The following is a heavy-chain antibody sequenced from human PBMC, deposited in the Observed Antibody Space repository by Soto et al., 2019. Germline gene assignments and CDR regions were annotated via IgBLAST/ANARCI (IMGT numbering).Heavy chain of an antibody. CDR3: AKGSPVVAAVAWCDP. CDR1: GFTFADYA. Sequence: EVQLLESGGGLVQPGGSLRLSCAASGFTFADYAMTWVRQAPGKGLEWVSAISGSGGSTYYADSVKGRFTISRDNSKNALYLKMNSRSAEDTAVYYWAKGSPVVAAVAWCDPWGQGNLVTVSS. V-gene: IGHV3-23*01. J-gene: IGHJ5*02. CDR2: ISGSGGST. D-gene: IGHD2-15*01.